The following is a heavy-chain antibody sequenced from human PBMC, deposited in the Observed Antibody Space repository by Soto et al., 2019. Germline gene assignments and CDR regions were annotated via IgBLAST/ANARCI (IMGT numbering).Heavy chain of an antibody. J-gene: IGHJ4*02. CDR3: ARVAAAAGPLGY. D-gene: IGHD6-13*01. CDR2: INHSGST. Sequence: QVQLQQWGAGLLKPSETLSLTCAVYGGSFSGYYWSWIRQPPGKGLEWIGEINHSGSTNYNPSLKRRVTISVDTSKHQFSLKLSSVTAADTAVYYCARVAAAAGPLGYWGQGTLVTVSS. CDR1: GGSFSGYY. V-gene: IGHV4-34*01.